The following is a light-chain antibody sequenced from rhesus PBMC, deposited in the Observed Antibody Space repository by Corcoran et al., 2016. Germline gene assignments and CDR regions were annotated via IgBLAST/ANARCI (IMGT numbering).Light chain of an antibody. CDR3: LQGYSTPYS. V-gene: IGKV1-36*02. J-gene: IGKJ2*01. Sequence: DIQMTQSPSSLSASVGDRVTITCRASQGISDYLNWYQQKPGKAPKRLFYAASSLESGVPSRFSGSGSGTDFTLAISSLQPEDFAAYYYLQGYSTPYSFGQGAKVEIK. CDR1: QGISDY. CDR2: AAS.